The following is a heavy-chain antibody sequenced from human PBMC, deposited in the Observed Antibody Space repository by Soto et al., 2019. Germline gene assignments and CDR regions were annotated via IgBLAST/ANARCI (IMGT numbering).Heavy chain of an antibody. CDR2: VCYGGST. CDR1: GGSIPISGHY. CDR3: ARYDMVTGAWRFDP. Sequence: QLQLQASGPGLVEPSETLSLICTVSGGSIPISGHYWGWIRQPPGQELEWIGNVCYGGSTKYNPSLESLVTMSVDTSKTQFSLNVTCVTAADTATYYCARYDMVTGAWRFDPRGQGTLVIVSS. J-gene: IGHJ5*02. D-gene: IGHD3-9*01. V-gene: IGHV4-39*01.